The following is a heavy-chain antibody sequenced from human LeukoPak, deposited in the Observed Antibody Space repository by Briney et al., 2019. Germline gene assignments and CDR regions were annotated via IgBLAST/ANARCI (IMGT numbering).Heavy chain of an antibody. CDR2: INHSGST. J-gene: IGHJ5*02. CDR3: ARGRITKYNWFDP. CDR1: GGSFSGYY. V-gene: IGHV4-34*01. Sequence: SETLSLTCAVYGGSFSGYYWSWIRQPPGKGLECIGEINHSGSTNYNPSLKSRVTISVDTSKNQFSLKLSSVTAADTAVYYCARGRITKYNWFDPWGQGTLVTVSS. D-gene: IGHD1-1*01.